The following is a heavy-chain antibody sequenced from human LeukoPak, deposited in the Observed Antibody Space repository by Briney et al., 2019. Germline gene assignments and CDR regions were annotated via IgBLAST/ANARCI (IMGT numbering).Heavy chain of an antibody. Sequence: SVKVSCKASGGTFSSFPISWVRQAPGQGLEWLGRIIPFLDTTNYAHKFQGRVKITADKSTSTAYLEVGSLRSEDTAVYYCARASELGEWFGVLLHIWGQGTTVTVSS. V-gene: IGHV1-69*08. CDR3: ARASELGEWFGVLLHI. CDR1: GGTFSSFP. J-gene: IGHJ6*02. D-gene: IGHD3-10*01. CDR2: IIPFLDTT.